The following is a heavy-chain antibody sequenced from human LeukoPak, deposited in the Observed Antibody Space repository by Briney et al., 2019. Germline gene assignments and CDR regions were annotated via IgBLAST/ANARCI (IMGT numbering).Heavy chain of an antibody. J-gene: IGHJ6*02. CDR1: EFTFSSYG. Sequence: GGSLRLSCAASEFTFSSYGMHWVRQAPGKGLEWVAVIWYDGSNKYYADSVKGRFTISRDNSKNTLYLQMNSLRAEDTAVYYCARSYYYDSSGYYYYYGMDVWGQGTTVTVSS. CDR2: IWYDGSNK. D-gene: IGHD3-22*01. V-gene: IGHV3-33*01. CDR3: ARSYYYDSSGYYYYYGMDV.